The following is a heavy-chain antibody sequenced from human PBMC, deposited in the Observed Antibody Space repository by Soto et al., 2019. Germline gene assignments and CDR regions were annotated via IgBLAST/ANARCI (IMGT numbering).Heavy chain of an antibody. J-gene: IGHJ6*02. CDR1: GYIFSTYR. CDR3: GRRNYYFYAFDV. CDR2: IYPGDSDS. V-gene: IGHV5-51*07. Sequence: ASQKRSCKASGYIFSTYRIGWLHQKPGKGLEWMGIIYPGDSDSRYSPSFQGQVTISADKSTTSVYLQWSSLKASDTATYYCGRRNYYFYAFDVWGQGTTVTAP.